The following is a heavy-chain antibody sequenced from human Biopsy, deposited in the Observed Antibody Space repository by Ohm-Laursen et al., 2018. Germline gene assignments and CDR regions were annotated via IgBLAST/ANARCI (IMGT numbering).Heavy chain of an antibody. CDR3: ARDGKRWDYSTYFSWHFDL. Sequence: SLRLSCAASGFTFTSYAMHWVRQAPGKGLEWVAVISYDGSGGYCADSLQGRFIISRDNPKNTVDLQMNSLRAEDTAVYFCARDGKRWDYSTYFSWHFDLWGRGTLATVSS. J-gene: IGHJ2*01. CDR2: ISYDGSGG. CDR1: GFTFTSYA. V-gene: IGHV3-30*03. D-gene: IGHD4-11*01.